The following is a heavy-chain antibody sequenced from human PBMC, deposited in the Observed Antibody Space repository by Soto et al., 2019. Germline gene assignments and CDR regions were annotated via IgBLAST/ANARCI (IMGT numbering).Heavy chain of an antibody. D-gene: IGHD2-15*01. V-gene: IGHV3-21*01. Sequence: GGSLRLSCAASGFTFSFYGMDWVRQAPGKGLEWVSSISSSDNYVYYVDSVEGRFTISRDNAKNSLFLQMNSLRAEDTAVYYCARGYCSGGSCSFPNDFDYWGQGT. CDR1: GFTFSFYG. J-gene: IGHJ4*02. CDR2: ISSSDNYV. CDR3: ARGYCSGGSCSFPNDFDY.